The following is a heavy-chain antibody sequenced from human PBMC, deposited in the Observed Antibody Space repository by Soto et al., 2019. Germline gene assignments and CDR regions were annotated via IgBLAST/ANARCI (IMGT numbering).Heavy chain of an antibody. D-gene: IGHD1-20*01. CDR2: IYSGGST. CDR1: GFAVTNNL. Sequence: EEQLVETGGGLIQPGGSLRLSCAASGFAVTNNLMSWVRQAPGKGLEWVSVIYSGGSTYHADPVKGRFTISRDNSKNTLYLQMNSLRAEDTAVYYCASRILVSDAFDIWGQGTMVTVSS. J-gene: IGHJ3*02. CDR3: ASRILVSDAFDI. V-gene: IGHV3-53*02.